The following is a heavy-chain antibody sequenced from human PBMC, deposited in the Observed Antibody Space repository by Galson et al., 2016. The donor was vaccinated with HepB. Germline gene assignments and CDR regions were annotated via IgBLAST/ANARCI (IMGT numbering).Heavy chain of an antibody. D-gene: IGHD2-2*01. Sequence: ETLSLTCAVSGYSISSYNWWGWIRQPPGKGLEWIGYMFYDGRTYYNPSLRTRVTMSLDTSKNQFSLKVTSVTAVDTAVYYCARGRRVGHCSGTSCRNWFDPWGQGALVTVSS. CDR1: GYSISSYNW. V-gene: IGHV4-28*03. CDR2: MFYDGRT. CDR3: ARGRRVGHCSGTSCRNWFDP. J-gene: IGHJ5*02.